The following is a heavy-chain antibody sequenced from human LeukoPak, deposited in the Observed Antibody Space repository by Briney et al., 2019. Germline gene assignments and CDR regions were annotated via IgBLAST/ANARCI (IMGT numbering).Heavy chain of an antibody. J-gene: IGHJ6*03. CDR2: IYHSGST. V-gene: IGHV4-38-2*01. D-gene: IGHD5-12*01. Sequence: SETLSLTCAVSGYSIGSGYYWGWIRQPPGKGLEWIGSIYHSGSTYYNPSLKSRVTISVDTSKNQFSLKLSSVTAADTAVYYCASSGHTSWVGFYYYYMDVWGKGTTVTVSS. CDR3: ASSGHTSWVGFYYYYMDV. CDR1: GYSIGSGYY.